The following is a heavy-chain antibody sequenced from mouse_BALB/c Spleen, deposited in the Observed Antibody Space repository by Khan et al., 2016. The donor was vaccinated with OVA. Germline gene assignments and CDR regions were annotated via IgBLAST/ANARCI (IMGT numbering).Heavy chain of an antibody. V-gene: IGHV1-4*01. D-gene: IGHD1-1*01. Sequence: QVQLKQSGAELARPGASVKMSCKASGYTFTSYTIHWIKLRPGQGLEWIGYINPSNGYTNYNQTFKDKATLTADKSSTTAYMQLSSLTSDDSAVYNWVRDGSYCRNTGWFAYWGQGTLVTVSA. CDR2: INPSNGYT. CDR1: GYTFTSYT. J-gene: IGHJ3*01. CDR3: VRDGSYCRNTGWFAY.